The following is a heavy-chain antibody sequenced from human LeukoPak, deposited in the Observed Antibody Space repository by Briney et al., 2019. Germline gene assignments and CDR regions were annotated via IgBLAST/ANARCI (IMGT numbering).Heavy chain of an antibody. CDR2: IKPDGSEK. CDR3: ARDSVVTAPPLDY. V-gene: IGHV3-7*01. J-gene: IGHJ4*02. Sequence: GGSLGLSCAASGFIFSSYWMSWVRQAPGKGLEWVANIKPDGSEKYYVDSVKGRFTISRDNAKNSLYLQMNSLRAEDTAVYYCARDSVVTAPPLDYWGQGTLVTVSS. D-gene: IGHD2-21*02. CDR1: GFIFSSYW.